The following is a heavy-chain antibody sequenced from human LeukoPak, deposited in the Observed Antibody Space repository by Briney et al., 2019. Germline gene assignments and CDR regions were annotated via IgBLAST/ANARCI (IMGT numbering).Heavy chain of an antibody. Sequence: PGGSLRLSCAASGFTFSNYGMHWVRQAPGKGLEWVAIIWYDESNKNYADSVKGRFTISRDNSKNMLYLQMNSLRAEDTAVYYCVKEGTLTTTDFQHWGQGTLVTVSS. CDR2: IWYDESNK. CDR3: VKEGTLTTTDFQH. V-gene: IGHV3-33*06. D-gene: IGHD4-11*01. CDR1: GFTFSNYG. J-gene: IGHJ1*01.